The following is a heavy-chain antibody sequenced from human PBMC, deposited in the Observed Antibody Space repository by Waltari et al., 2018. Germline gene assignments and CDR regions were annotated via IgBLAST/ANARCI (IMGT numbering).Heavy chain of an antibody. CDR2: IYHSGST. Sequence: QVQLQESGPGLVKPSETLSLTCAVSGYSISSGYYWGWIRQPPGKGLEWIGSIYHSGSTYYNPSLKSRVTISVDTSKNQFSLKLSSVTAADTAVYYCARHPPIGSSSSQFDPWGQGTLVTVYS. CDR1: GYSISSGYY. CDR3: ARHPPIGSSSSQFDP. D-gene: IGHD6-6*01. J-gene: IGHJ5*02. V-gene: IGHV4-38-2*01.